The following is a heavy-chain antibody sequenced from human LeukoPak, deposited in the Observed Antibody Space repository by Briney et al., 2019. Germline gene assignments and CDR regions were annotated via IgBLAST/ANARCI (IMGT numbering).Heavy chain of an antibody. Sequence: SVKVSCTASGGTFSSYAISWVRQAPGQGLEWMGGIIPIFGTANYAQNFQGRVTITADESTSTAYMELSSLRSEDTAVYYCASQGIPNYYDSQKFDYWGQGTLVTVSS. CDR2: IIPIFGTA. CDR1: GGTFSSYA. D-gene: IGHD3-22*01. CDR3: ASQGIPNYYDSQKFDY. V-gene: IGHV1-69*13. J-gene: IGHJ4*02.